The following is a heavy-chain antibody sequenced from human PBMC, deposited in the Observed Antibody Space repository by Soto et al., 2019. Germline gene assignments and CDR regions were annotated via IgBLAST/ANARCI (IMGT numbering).Heavy chain of an antibody. J-gene: IGHJ6*02. V-gene: IGHV3-48*03. CDR2: ITSGGSPM. CDR1: GFTFSNYE. Sequence: EVQLVESGGGLVQPGGSLRLSCAASGFTFSNYEMNWVRQAPGKGLEWVAYITSGGSPMYYADSVKGRFTISRDNVRNSLFLQINSLRAEDTAVYYCSRLHCTSTNCSDNYYYGMDVWGPGTTVTVSS. CDR3: SRLHCTSTNCSDNYYYGMDV. D-gene: IGHD2-2*01.